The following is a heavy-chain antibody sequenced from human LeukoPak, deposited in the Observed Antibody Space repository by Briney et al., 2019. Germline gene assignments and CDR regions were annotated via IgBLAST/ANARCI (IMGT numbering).Heavy chain of an antibody. CDR2: IGTAGDT. CDR3: ARGRYCSGASCYRRWRFDP. V-gene: IGHV3-13*01. Sequence: GGSLRLSCAASGFTFDDYAMHWVRQAPGKGLEWVSAIGTAGDTYYPGSVKGRFTISRENAKNSLYLQMNSLRAGDTAVYYCARGRYCSGASCYRRWRFDPWGQGTLVTVSS. J-gene: IGHJ5*02. CDR1: GFTFDDYA. D-gene: IGHD2-15*01.